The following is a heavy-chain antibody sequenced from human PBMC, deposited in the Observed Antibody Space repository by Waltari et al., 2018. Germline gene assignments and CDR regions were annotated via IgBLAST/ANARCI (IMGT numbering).Heavy chain of an antibody. CDR3: AREELDYGDYTL. Sequence: QVQLVESGGGVVQPGRSLRLSCAASGFTFSSYAMHWVRQDPGKGLEWVAVRSYDGSNKYYAESVKGRFTISRDNSKNTLYLQMNSLRAEDTAGYYCAREELDYGDYTLWGQGTLVTVSS. CDR1: GFTFSSYA. J-gene: IGHJ4*02. V-gene: IGHV3-30-3*01. D-gene: IGHD4-17*01. CDR2: RSYDGSNK.